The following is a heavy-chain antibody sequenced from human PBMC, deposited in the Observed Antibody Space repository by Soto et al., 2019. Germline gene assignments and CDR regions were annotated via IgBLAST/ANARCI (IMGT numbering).Heavy chain of an antibody. CDR1: GFSLSTSGVG. V-gene: IGHV2-5*01. J-gene: IGHJ4*02. D-gene: IGHD3-10*01. Sequence: QITLKESGPPLVKPTQTLTLTCTFSGFSLSTSGVGVCWIRQPPGKALECLALIYGNDDKRYSPSLKNRLTITKDTSKNQVVITMTNMDPVDTATYYCTHSGVTYYYGPGNDYAMNLWGQGTLVTVSS. CDR3: THSGVTYYYGPGNDYAMNL. CDR2: IYGNDDK.